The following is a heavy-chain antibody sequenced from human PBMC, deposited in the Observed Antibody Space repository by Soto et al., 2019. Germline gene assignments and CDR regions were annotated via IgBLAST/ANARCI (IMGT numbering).Heavy chain of an antibody. J-gene: IGHJ3*02. CDR3: ATAIADDPFDI. V-gene: IGHV1-2*02. CDR2: INPNNGDT. Sequence: QVQLVQSGAEVKKPGASVKVSCKASGYTFTGYYIHWVRQAPGQGLEWMGWINPNNGDTNYAQKFQGRVTITRDTSARTAYMELTSMRSEDTAVYYCATAIADDPFDIWGRGTMDTVSS. CDR1: GYTFTGYY. D-gene: IGHD2-2*01.